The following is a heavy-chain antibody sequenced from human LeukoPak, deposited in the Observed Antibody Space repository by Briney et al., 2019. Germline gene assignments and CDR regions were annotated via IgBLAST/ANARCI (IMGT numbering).Heavy chain of an antibody. D-gene: IGHD2-21*01. Sequence: ASVKVSCTASGYTFTGYYMHWVRQAPGQGLEWMGWINPNSGGTNYAQKFQGRVTMTRDTSISTAYMELSRLRSDDTAVYYCARDLLAYCGGDCYSIVPWGQGTLVTVSS. J-gene: IGHJ5*02. CDR1: GYTFTGYY. CDR2: INPNSGGT. V-gene: IGHV1-2*02. CDR3: ARDLLAYCGGDCYSIVP.